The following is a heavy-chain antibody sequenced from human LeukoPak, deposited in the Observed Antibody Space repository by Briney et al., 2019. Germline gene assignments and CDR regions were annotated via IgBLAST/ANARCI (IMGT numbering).Heavy chain of an antibody. CDR3: AKDRTLGIAVAGTGTLFDY. V-gene: IGHV3-7*03. D-gene: IGHD6-19*01. CDR2: INQDGSTK. J-gene: IGHJ4*02. CDR1: GVSFFNSL. Sequence: GGSLRLSCGATGVSFFNSLVSWGRPAPGKGAAGLANINQDGSTKNYVDAVEGRFTISRDNSKNTLYLQMNSLRAEDTAVYYCAKDRTLGIAVAGTGTLFDYWGQGTLVTVSS.